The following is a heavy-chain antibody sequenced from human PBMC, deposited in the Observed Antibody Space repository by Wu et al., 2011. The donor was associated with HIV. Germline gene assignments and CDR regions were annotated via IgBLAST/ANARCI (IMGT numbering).Heavy chain of an antibody. CDR2: SNPISGAT. Sequence: QVRLVQSGAEAKKPGASVKVSCKASGYTFTGYYIHWVRQAPGQGLEWMGWSNPISGATKYAQKFQGRVTMIRDTSITTVYMELNRLRSDDTAVVYCATSEVIGTPHYWGQGTLITVSS. D-gene: IGHD2-15*01. V-gene: IGHV1-2*02. J-gene: IGHJ4*02. CDR3: ATSEVIGTPHY. CDR1: GYTFTGYY.